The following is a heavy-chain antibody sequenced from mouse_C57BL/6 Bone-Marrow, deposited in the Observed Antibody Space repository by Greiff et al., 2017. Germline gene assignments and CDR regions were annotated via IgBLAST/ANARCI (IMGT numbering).Heavy chain of an antibody. CDR1: GFTFSSYT. J-gene: IGHJ1*03. CDR3: SRQVTTVLATKYFDV. Sequence: EVKLVESGGGLVKPGGSLKLSCAASGFTFSSYTMSWVRQTPEKRLQWVAAISGGGGNTYYPDSVKGRFTISRENDKNILYLQMSSLMSEDTALYYCSRQVTTVLATKYFDVWGTGTTVTVSS. D-gene: IGHD1-1*01. V-gene: IGHV5-9*01. CDR2: ISGGGGNT.